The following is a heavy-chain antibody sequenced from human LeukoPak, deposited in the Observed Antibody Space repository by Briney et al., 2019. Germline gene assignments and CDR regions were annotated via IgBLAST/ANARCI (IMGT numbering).Heavy chain of an antibody. CDR3: AKDGGLWVSAHWGDS. CDR1: GFSFSNYA. D-gene: IGHD7-27*01. CDR2: ISGSGGST. V-gene: IGHV3-23*01. J-gene: IGHJ4*02. Sequence: GGSLRLSCVPSGFSFSNYAMSWVRQAPGKGLEWVSSISGSGGSTHYVDSVKGRFTISRDKTKNTLYLQMNSLRAEDTAVYYCAKDGGLWVSAHWGDSWGRGTLVTVSS.